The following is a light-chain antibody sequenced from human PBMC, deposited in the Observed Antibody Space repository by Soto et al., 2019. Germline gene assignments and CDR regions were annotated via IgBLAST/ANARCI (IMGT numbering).Light chain of an antibody. Sequence: QSVLTQPPSVSGAPGQRVTISCTESSSNIGAGYDVHWYQQLPVTAPKLLIYGNNNRPSGVPDRFSGSKSGTSASLAITGLQAEDEADYYCQSYDSSLSAWVFGGGTKLTVL. CDR1: SSNIGAGYD. J-gene: IGLJ3*02. V-gene: IGLV1-40*01. CDR2: GNN. CDR3: QSYDSSLSAWV.